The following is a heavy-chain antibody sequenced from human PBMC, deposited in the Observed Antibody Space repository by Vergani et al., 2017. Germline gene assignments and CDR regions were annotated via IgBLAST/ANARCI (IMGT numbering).Heavy chain of an antibody. CDR3: ARNTTYTDS. J-gene: IGHJ4*02. CDR1: EYSFGNYW. D-gene: IGHD1-1*01. CDR2: IYPADSDT. Sequence: EVELVQSGPEMRKPGESLKIFCKGSEYSFGNYWIGWVRQMRGKGLEWMGIIYPADSDTRYSPSCQGQVTISADKSISTAFLQWERLKASDTALYYCARNTTYTDSWGQGTLVTVSS. V-gene: IGHV5-51*03.